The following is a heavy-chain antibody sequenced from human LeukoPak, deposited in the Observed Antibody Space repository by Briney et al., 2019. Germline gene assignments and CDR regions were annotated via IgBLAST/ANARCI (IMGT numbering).Heavy chain of an antibody. V-gene: IGHV5-51*01. J-gene: IGHJ3*02. Sequence: GESLKISCKGSGYSFTSSWIGWVRQMPGKGLEWMGNIYPGDSDTRKSPSFQGQVTISADKSINTAYLQWSSLKASDTAMYYCARPRGSGSYYDAFDIWGQGTMVTVSS. CDR3: ARPRGSGSYYDAFDI. CDR2: IYPGDSDT. D-gene: IGHD3-10*01. CDR1: GYSFTSSW.